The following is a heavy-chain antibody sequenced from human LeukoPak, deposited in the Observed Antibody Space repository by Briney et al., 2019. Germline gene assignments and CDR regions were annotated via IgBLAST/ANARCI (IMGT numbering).Heavy chain of an antibody. CDR3: AKDAQRGFDFSNSLES. J-gene: IGHJ4*02. CDR1: GFTFSHYG. D-gene: IGHD4-11*01. CDR2: IWSGGTDK. V-gene: IGHV3-33*06. Sequence: GRSLRLSCATSGFTFSHYGMHWVRQAPGKGLEWVAVIWSGGTDKYYGDSVKGRFTISRDNSKNTVYLQMNSLRVEDTAVYYCAKDAQRGFDFSNSLESWGQGTLVTVSS.